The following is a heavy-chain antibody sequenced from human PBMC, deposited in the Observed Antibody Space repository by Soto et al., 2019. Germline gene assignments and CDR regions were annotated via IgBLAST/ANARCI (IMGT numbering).Heavy chain of an antibody. CDR3: ARDGVTTNPFDY. CDR2: ISYDGSNK. V-gene: IGHV3-30-3*01. CDR1: GFTFSSYA. Sequence: QVQLVESGGGVVQPGRSLRLSCAASGFTFSSYAMHWVRQAPGKGLEWVAVISYDGSNKYYADSVKGRFTISRDNSKNTLYLQMYSLRAEDTAVYYCARDGVTTNPFDYWGQGSLVTVSS. J-gene: IGHJ4*02. D-gene: IGHD4-17*01.